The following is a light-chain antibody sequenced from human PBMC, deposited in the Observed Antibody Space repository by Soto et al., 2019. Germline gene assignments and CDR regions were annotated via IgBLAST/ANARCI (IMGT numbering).Light chain of an antibody. CDR1: QDITNY. Sequence: DIQMTQSPSSLSASVGDRVTITCQASQDITNYLNWYQQKPGKAPNLLIYDASNLETGVPSRFSGSGSGTHSTFTISCLQTEEIATYYCQQYDTLRGTFGPGTKVDIK. J-gene: IGKJ3*01. CDR3: QQYDTLRGT. V-gene: IGKV1-33*01. CDR2: DAS.